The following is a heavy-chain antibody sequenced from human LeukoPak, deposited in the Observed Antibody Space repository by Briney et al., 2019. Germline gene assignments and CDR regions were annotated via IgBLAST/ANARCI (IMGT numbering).Heavy chain of an antibody. Sequence: ASVKVSCKASGYTFTSYGISWVRQAPGQGLEWMGWFSAYNGNTKYAQKLQGRVTMTTDTSTRTAYMELRSLRSDDTAVYYCARDLRAFRDGYKNPNYYLDYWGQGTLVTVSS. CDR3: ARDLRAFRDGYKNPNYYLDY. CDR1: GYTFTSYG. CDR2: FSAYNGNT. D-gene: IGHD5-24*01. V-gene: IGHV1-18*01. J-gene: IGHJ4*02.